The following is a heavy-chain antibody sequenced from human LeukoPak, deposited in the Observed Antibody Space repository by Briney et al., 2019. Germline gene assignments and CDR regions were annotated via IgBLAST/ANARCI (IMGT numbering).Heavy chain of an antibody. D-gene: IGHD2-2*01. CDR1: GGSISSTSYY. V-gene: IGHV4-39*01. J-gene: IGHJ5*02. CDR2: IFYSGST. Sequence: SETLSLTCTVSGGSISSTSYYWGWIRQPPGKGLEWIGSIFYSGSTYYNPSLKRRITISVNITKNHFSRKRSAGTAADTAVYYFPRHNSTWINCFDPWGKGTLVTLSS. CDR3: PRHNSTWINCFDP.